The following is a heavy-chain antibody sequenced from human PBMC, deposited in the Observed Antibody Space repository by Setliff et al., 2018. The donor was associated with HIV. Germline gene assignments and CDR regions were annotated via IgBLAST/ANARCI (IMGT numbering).Heavy chain of an antibody. V-gene: IGHV4-4*09. J-gene: IGHJ4*02. D-gene: IGHD1-7*01. CDR2: IHTSGRT. CDR1: GGSNSGDY. CDR3: ARHPREETQRNYKFDS. Sequence: SETLSLTCTVSGGSNSGDYWSWIRQPPGKGLEWIGYIHTSGRTNYNYSFKTRATISRDTSKNQFSLRLSSVTATDTAMYYCARHPREETQRNYKFDSWGQGTLVTVSS.